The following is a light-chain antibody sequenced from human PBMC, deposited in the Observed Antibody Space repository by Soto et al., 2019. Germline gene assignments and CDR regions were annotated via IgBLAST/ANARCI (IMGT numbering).Light chain of an antibody. V-gene: IGLV2-8*01. Sequence: QSVLTQPPSASGSPGQSVTISCTGASXDVGGYDFVSRYQQHPGKAPKLLIYEVTKRPSGVPDRFSGSKSGNTASLTVSGLQPEDDADYFCSSYAGSNNYVFGTGTKFTVL. CDR1: SXDVGGYDF. CDR2: EVT. J-gene: IGLJ1*01. CDR3: SSYAGSNNYV.